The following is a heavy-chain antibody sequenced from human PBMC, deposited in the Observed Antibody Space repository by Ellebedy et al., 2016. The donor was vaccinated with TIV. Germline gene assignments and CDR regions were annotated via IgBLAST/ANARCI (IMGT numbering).Heavy chain of an antibody. CDR3: ARGYDFWSGYSI. J-gene: IGHJ4*02. V-gene: IGHV3-23*01. Sequence: GESLKISXAASGFTFSSYAMSWVRQAPGKGLEWVSAISGSGGSTYYADSVKGRFTISRDNSKNTLYLQMNSLRAEDTAVYYCARGYDFWSGYSIWGQGTLVTVSS. D-gene: IGHD3-3*01. CDR1: GFTFSSYA. CDR2: ISGSGGST.